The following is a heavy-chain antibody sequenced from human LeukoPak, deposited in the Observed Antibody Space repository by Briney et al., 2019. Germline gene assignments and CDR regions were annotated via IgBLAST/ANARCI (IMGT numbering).Heavy chain of an antibody. CDR1: GGSINSYY. D-gene: IGHD3-3*01. Sequence: PSETLSLTCTVSGGSINSYYWNWIRQPPGKGLEWIGDIYYSGSTNYNPSFKSRVTISVDTSKNQFSLKLTSVIAADTAVYYCARGGYYYDHGPVDVWGKGTTVTVSS. CDR3: ARGGYYYDHGPVDV. V-gene: IGHV4-59*01. CDR2: IYYSGST. J-gene: IGHJ6*04.